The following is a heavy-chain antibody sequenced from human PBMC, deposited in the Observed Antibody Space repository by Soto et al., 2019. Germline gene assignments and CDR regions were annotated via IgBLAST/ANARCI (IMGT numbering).Heavy chain of an antibody. CDR3: AGGTSVAAYYFDY. V-gene: IGHV1-69*13. CDR1: VGTFTSYA. D-gene: IGHD6-19*01. J-gene: IGHJ4*02. Sequence: SVKVSCKASVGTFTSYAISWVRQSPGQGLEWMGGIIPIFGTANYAQKFQGRVTITADESTSTAYMELSSLRSEDLAVYYCAGGTSVAAYYFDYWGQVTLVAVSS. CDR2: IIPIFGTA.